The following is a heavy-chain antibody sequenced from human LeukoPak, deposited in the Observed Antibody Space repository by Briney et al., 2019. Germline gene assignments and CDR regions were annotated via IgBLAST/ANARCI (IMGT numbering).Heavy chain of an antibody. V-gene: IGHV3-30*18. CDR2: ISYDGSNK. CDR1: GFTFRSYG. J-gene: IGHJ6*02. D-gene: IGHD3-10*01. CDR3: AKGGNDYYYYGMDV. Sequence: GGSLRLSCAAFGFTFRSYGMHWVRQAPGKGLEWVAVISYDGSNKYYGDSVKGRFTISRDNSKNTLYLQMNSLRAEDTAVYYCAKGGNDYYYYGMDVWGQGTTVTVSS.